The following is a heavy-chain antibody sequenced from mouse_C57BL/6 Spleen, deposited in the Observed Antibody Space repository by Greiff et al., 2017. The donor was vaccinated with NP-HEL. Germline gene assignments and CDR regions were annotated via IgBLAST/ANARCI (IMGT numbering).Heavy chain of an antibody. J-gene: IGHJ2*01. CDR1: GYTFTSYW. V-gene: IGHV1-61*01. CDR2: IYPSDSET. D-gene: IGHD1-1*01. CDR3: ARGGYYGSSPWYFDY. Sequence: QVQLQQPGAELVRPGSSVKLSCKASGYTFTSYWMDWVKQRPGQGLEWIGNIYPSDSETHYNQKFKDKATLTVDKSSSTAYLQLSSLTSEDSAVYYCARGGYYGSSPWYFDYWGQGTTLTVSS.